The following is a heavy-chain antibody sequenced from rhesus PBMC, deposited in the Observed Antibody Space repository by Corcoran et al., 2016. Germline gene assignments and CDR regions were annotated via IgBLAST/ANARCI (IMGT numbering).Heavy chain of an antibody. Sequence: QVQLQESGPGLVKPSETLSLTCAGSGGSLSDNYYWNWIRQSPGKGLEWIGNMYGSSGSTYYNPSLKSRVTTSKDTTKNQFSLKLTSVTAADTAVYYCARDYVLSYWGQGVLVTVSS. CDR2: MYGSSGST. CDR1: GGSLSDNYY. D-gene: IGHD2-2*01. V-gene: IGHV4S9*01. J-gene: IGHJ4*01. CDR3: ARDYVLSY.